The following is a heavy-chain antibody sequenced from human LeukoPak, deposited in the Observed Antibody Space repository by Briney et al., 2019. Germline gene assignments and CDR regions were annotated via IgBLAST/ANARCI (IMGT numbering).Heavy chain of an antibody. V-gene: IGHV4-39*01. D-gene: IGHD3-10*01. CDR3: ARHDYYGSLWFDP. CDR1: GGSISSYY. Sequence: SETLSLTCTVSGGSISSYYWGWIRQPPGKGLEWIGSIYYSGSTYYNPSLKSRVTISVDTSKNQFSLKLSSVTAADTAVYYCARHDYYGSLWFDPWGQGTLVTVSS. CDR2: IYYSGST. J-gene: IGHJ5*02.